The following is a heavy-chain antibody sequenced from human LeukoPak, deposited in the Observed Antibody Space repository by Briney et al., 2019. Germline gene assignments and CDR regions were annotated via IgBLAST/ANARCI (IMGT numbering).Heavy chain of an antibody. CDR1: GGTFSSYA. D-gene: IGHD6-13*01. J-gene: IGHJ4*02. V-gene: IGHV1-69*04. Sequence: ASVKVSCKASGGTFSSYAISWVRQAPGQGLEWMGRIIPILGIANYAQKFQGRVTITADKSTSTAYMELSSLRSEDTAVYYCARSPALAAAGHFDYWGQGSLVTVSS. CDR3: ARSPALAAAGHFDY. CDR2: IIPILGIA.